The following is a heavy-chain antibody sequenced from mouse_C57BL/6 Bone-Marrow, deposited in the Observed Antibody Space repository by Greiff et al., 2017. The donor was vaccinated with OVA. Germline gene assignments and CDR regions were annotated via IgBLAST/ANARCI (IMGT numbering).Heavy chain of an antibody. Sequence: QVQLQQPGAELVKPGASVKLSSKASGYTFTSYWMHWVKQRPGQGLEWIGMIHPNSGSTNYNEKFKSKATLTVDKSSSTAYMQLSSLTSEDSAVYYCARYYGSSYGFAYWGQGTLVTVSA. CDR2: IHPNSGST. V-gene: IGHV1-64*01. J-gene: IGHJ3*01. CDR1: GYTFTSYW. D-gene: IGHD1-1*01. CDR3: ARYYGSSYGFAY.